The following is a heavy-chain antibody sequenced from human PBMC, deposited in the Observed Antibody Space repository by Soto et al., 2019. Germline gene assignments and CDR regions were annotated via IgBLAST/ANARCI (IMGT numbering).Heavy chain of an antibody. J-gene: IGHJ4*02. Sequence: QVQLVQSGAEVKKPGSSVKVSCKASGGTFSSYSINWVRQAPGQGLECMGEIIPIFGTANYAQTFQGRVTTTGAESTTTAYMELTSLRSEDTAVYYCARDGGRHSGGTHYWGQATLVTVSS. D-gene: IGHD1-26*01. V-gene: IGHV1-69*01. CDR3: ARDGGRHSGGTHY. CDR2: IIPIFGTA. CDR1: GGTFSSYS.